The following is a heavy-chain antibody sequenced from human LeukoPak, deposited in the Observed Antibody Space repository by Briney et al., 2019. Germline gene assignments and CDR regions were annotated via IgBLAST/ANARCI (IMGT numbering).Heavy chain of an antibody. CDR1: GFTFSSYA. CDR2: ISGSGGST. J-gene: IGHJ4*02. D-gene: IGHD1-26*01. V-gene: IGHV3-23*01. Sequence: PGGSLRLSCAASGFTFSSYAMSWVRQAPGKGLEWVSAISGSGGSTYYADSVKGRFTISRDNSKNTLYLQMNSLRAEDTAVYYCARGEGGGSGTIPYYWGQGTLVTVSS. CDR3: ARGEGGGSGTIPYY.